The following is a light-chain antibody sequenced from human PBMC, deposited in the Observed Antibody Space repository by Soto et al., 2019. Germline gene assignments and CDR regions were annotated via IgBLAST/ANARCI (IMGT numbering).Light chain of an antibody. CDR1: SSDVGGYNY. CDR3: SSYTSSNTLV. J-gene: IGLJ1*01. CDR2: DVS. V-gene: IGLV2-14*01. Sequence: LTQPASVSGSPGQSITISCTGTSSDVGGYNYVSWYQQHPGKVPKLMIYDVSNRPSGVSNRFSGSKSGNTASLTISGLQAEDEADYYCSSYTSSNTLVFGTGTKVTVL.